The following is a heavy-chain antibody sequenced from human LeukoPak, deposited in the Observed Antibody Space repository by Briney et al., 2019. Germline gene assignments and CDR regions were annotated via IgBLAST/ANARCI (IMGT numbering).Heavy chain of an antibody. V-gene: IGHV4-39*07. J-gene: IGHJ5*02. CDR1: GGSISSSSYY. CDR3: ARDVYDSNGNWFDP. CDR2: IYYSGST. Sequence: SETLSLTCTVSGGSISSSSYYWGWIRQPPGKGLEWIGSIYYSGSTYYNPSLKSRVTISVDTSKNQFSLKLSSVTAADTAVYYCARDVYDSNGNWFDPWGQGTLVTVSS. D-gene: IGHD3-22*01.